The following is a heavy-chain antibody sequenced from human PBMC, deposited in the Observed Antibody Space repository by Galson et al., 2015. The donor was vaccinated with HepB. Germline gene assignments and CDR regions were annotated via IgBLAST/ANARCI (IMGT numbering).Heavy chain of an antibody. Sequence: SLRLSCAASGFTFSDYYMGWIRQAPGKGLEWVSFISRDGSSIYYADSVKGRFTISRDSAKNSLHLQMGSLRAEDTAVYYCARGGYVMDVWGQGTTVTVSS. CDR1: GFTFSDYY. CDR2: ISRDGSSI. J-gene: IGHJ6*02. D-gene: IGHD1-26*01. V-gene: IGHV3-11*01. CDR3: ARGGYVMDV.